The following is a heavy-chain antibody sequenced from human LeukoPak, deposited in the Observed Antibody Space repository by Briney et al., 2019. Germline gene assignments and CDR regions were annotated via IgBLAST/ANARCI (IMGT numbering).Heavy chain of an antibody. V-gene: IGHV3-43*01. Sequence: GGSLRLSCAASGFTFDDYTMHWVRQATGKGPEWASLISWDGGSTYYADSVKGRFTISRDNSKNSLYLQLHSLRTEDTALYYCAKANSYYYYMDVWGKGTTVTVSS. J-gene: IGHJ6*03. CDR1: GFTFDDYT. CDR3: AKANSYYYYMDV. CDR2: ISWDGGST.